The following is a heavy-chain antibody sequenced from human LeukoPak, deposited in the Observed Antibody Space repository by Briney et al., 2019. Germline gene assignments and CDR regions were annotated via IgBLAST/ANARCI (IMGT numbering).Heavy chain of an antibody. Sequence: PSETLSLTCTVSGGSISSSSYYWGWIRQPPGKGLEWIGNIYYSGSTYYNPSLKSRVTISADTSKSQFSLKLSSVTAADSAMYYCARLGSSAPLYYFDYWGQGTLVTVSS. CDR1: GGSISSSSYY. D-gene: IGHD6-19*01. CDR3: ARLGSSAPLYYFDY. CDR2: IYYSGST. V-gene: IGHV4-39*01. J-gene: IGHJ4*02.